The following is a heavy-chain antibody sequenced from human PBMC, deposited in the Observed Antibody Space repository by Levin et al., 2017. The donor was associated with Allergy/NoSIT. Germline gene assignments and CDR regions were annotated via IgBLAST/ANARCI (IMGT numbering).Heavy chain of an antibody. CDR3: ARDGGGYGGLDY. CDR1: GGSISSGDYY. Sequence: SETLSLTCTVSGGSISSGDYYWSWIRQPPGKGLEWIGYIYYSGSTYYNPSLKSRVTISVDTSKNQFSLKLSSVTAADTAVYYCARDGGGYGGLDYWGQGTLVTVSS. CDR2: IYYSGST. D-gene: IGHD4-23*01. J-gene: IGHJ4*02. V-gene: IGHV4-30-4*01.